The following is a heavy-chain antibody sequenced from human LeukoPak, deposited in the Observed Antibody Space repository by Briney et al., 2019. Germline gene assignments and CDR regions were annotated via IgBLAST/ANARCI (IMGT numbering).Heavy chain of an antibody. Sequence: GASVKVSCKASGYTFTSYDINWVRQATGQGLEWMGWMNPNSGNTGYAQKFQGRVTMTRNTSISTAYMELSSLRSEDTAVYYCARCPPSGWSKYYYFYYMDVWGKGTTVTVSS. CDR3: ARCPPSGWSKYYYFYYMDV. CDR2: MNPNSGNT. CDR1: GYTFTSYD. J-gene: IGHJ6*03. V-gene: IGHV1-8*01. D-gene: IGHD6-19*01.